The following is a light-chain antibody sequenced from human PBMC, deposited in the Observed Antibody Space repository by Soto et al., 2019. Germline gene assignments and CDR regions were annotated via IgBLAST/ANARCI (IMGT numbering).Light chain of an antibody. CDR1: QSVSNNY. J-gene: IGKJ5*01. CDR2: GAS. Sequence: EIVLTQSPGTLSLSPGERATLSCRASQSVSNNYLAWYQQKPGQAHRLLIYGASSRATGIPDRFSGSESGTDFTLTIRRLEPEDFAVYYCKQYGFSVITFGQGTRLEIK. CDR3: KQYGFSVIT. V-gene: IGKV3-20*01.